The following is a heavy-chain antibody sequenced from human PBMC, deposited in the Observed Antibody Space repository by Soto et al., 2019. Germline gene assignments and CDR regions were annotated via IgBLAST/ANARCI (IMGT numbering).Heavy chain of an antibody. CDR1: GFTFSSYG. J-gene: IGHJ6*03. D-gene: IGHD4-4*01. CDR2: ISYDGSNK. V-gene: IGHV3-30*18. Sequence: QVQLVESVGGVVQPGRSLRLSCAASGFTFSSYGMHWVRQAPGKGLEWVAVISYDGSNKYYADSVKGRFTISRDNSKNPLYLQMNSLRAEDEAVYYCAKEATTVTTVHYYYYMDVWGKGTTVTVSS. CDR3: AKEATTVTTVHYYYYMDV.